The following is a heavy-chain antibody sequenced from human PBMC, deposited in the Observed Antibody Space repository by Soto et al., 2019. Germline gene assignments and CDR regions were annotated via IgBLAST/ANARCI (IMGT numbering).Heavy chain of an antibody. Sequence: SETLSLTCTVSGDYIISSDFYWGWVRKPPGKGLEWIGSICYLGSSYYNRSLKSPVTMSVYTTKSQFSLRLTSVTAADTAVYFCASEKAATGSDYYHGMDVWGQGATVTVSS. CDR2: ICYLGSS. J-gene: IGHJ6*02. CDR3: ASEKAATGSDYYHGMDV. CDR1: GDYIISSDFY. V-gene: IGHV4-39*07. D-gene: IGHD6-25*01.